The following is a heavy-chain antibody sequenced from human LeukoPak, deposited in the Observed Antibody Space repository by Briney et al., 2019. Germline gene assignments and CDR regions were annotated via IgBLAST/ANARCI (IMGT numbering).Heavy chain of an antibody. CDR1: GFTFSSSG. D-gene: IGHD2-8*01. J-gene: IGHJ4*02. CDR3: AKEYCSNSVCPSLDY. Sequence: SGRSLRLSCAASGFTFSSSGMHWVRQAPGKGLEWVAVISYDGSNKYYADSVKGRFTFSRDNSKNTLYLQMNSLRAEDTAVYYCAKEYCSNSVCPSLDYWGQGTLVTVSS. CDR2: ISYDGSNK. V-gene: IGHV3-30*18.